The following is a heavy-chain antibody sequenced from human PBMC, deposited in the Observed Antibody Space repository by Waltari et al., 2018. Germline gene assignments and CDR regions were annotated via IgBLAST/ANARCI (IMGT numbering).Heavy chain of an antibody. Sequence: QVQLVQSGAEVKKPGSSVKVSCKASGGTFSSYAISWVRQAPGQWLEWMGGIIPILGIANYAQKFQGRVTITADESTSTAYMELSSLRSEDTAVYYCARPRVTTSDDAFDIWGQGTMVTVSS. CDR2: IIPILGIA. CDR3: ARPRVTTSDDAFDI. CDR1: GGTFSSYA. J-gene: IGHJ3*02. D-gene: IGHD4-17*01. V-gene: IGHV1-69*04.